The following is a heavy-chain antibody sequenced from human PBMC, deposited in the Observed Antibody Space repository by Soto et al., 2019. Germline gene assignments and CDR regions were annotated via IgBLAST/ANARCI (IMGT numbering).Heavy chain of an antibody. CDR2: INPNSGGT. CDR1: GYTFTGYY. J-gene: IGHJ4*02. D-gene: IGHD3-10*01. CDR3: ARAGITMVRNYRFDY. V-gene: IGHV1-2*04. Sequence: GASVKVSCKASGYTFTGYYMHWVRQAPGQGLEWMGWINPNSGGTNYAQKFQGWVTMTRDTSISTAYMELSRLRSDDTAVYYCARAGITMVRNYRFDYWGQGTLVTVSS.